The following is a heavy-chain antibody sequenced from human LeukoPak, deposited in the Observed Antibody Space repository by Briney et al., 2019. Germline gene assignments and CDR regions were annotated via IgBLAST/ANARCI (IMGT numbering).Heavy chain of an antibody. Sequence: SETLSLTCTVSDGSISSYYWSWIRQPAGKGLEWIGRIYTSGSTNYNPSLKSRVTMSVDTSKNQLSLKLSSVTAADTAVYYCAREVNYYDILTGYYSHDAFDIWGQGTMVTVSS. J-gene: IGHJ3*02. V-gene: IGHV4-4*07. CDR3: AREVNYYDILTGYYSHDAFDI. CDR2: IYTSGST. D-gene: IGHD3-9*01. CDR1: DGSISSYY.